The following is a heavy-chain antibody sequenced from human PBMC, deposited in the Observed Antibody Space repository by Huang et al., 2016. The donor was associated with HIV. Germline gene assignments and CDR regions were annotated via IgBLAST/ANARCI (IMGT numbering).Heavy chain of an antibody. CDR1: GGSIRRSDYH. D-gene: IGHD3-10*01. J-gene: IGHJ6*03. CDR2: IYYKGST. CDR3: ARHREGPVAYYSGWGSHLNYMDV. Sequence: QLLLQESGPGLVKPSEALALTCAVSGGSIRRSDYHWGWIRQPPGKGLEWIGSIYYKGSTHYRPSLKSRVTIAVDTSKNLLFLTLTSMTAADTAVYYCARHREGPVAYYSGWGSHLNYMDVWGRGRTVVVSS. V-gene: IGHV4-39*01.